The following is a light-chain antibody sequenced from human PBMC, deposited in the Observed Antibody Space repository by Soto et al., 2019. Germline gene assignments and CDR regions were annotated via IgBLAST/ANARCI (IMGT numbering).Light chain of an antibody. CDR2: GAS. Sequence: DIQMTQSPSSLSASVGDRVTITCRASQSIASYLNWYQQKPGKAPKLLIYGASTLQPGVPSRFSGGGSGTDFTLTISSLRPEDVATYYCQRYNTAPLTFGGGTKVDIK. CDR1: QSIASY. CDR3: QRYNTAPLT. J-gene: IGKJ4*01. V-gene: IGKV1-27*01.